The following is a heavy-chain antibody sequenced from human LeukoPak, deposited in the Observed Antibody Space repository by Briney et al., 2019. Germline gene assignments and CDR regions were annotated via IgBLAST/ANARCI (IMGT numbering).Heavy chain of an antibody. D-gene: IGHD2-21*02. J-gene: IGHJ4*01. Sequence: GSLRLSCAASGFTFTSYTLNWARQAPGKGLEWVPSMSGDRAWIYYADSVKGRFTISRDNAKNTLYLQMDNLRVEDTAVYFCARSPTYSEVTYREYAYWGHGTLVTVSS. CDR3: ARSPTYSEVTYREYAY. CDR2: MSGDRAWI. V-gene: IGHV3-21*01. CDR1: GFTFTSYT.